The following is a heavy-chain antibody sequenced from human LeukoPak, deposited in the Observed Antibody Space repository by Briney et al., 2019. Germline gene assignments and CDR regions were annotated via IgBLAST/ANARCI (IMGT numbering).Heavy chain of an antibody. CDR3: AKGVVATISENFDY. J-gene: IGHJ4*02. D-gene: IGHD5-12*01. Sequence: GGSLRLSCTASGFTFSSYWMHWVRQAPGKGLEWVSGISWNSGSIGYADSVKGRFTISRDNAKNSLYLQMNSLRAEDTALYYCAKGVVATISENFDYWGQGTLVTVSS. V-gene: IGHV3-9*01. CDR2: ISWNSGSI. CDR1: GFTFSSYW.